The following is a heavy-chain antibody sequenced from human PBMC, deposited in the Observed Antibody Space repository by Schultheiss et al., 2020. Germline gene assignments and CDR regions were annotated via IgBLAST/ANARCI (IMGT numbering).Heavy chain of an antibody. J-gene: IGHJ4*02. CDR2: IYSSGST. CDR3: ARGPGYCSGGSCYSPFDY. CDR1: GGSISSGSYY. V-gene: IGHV4-61*02. Sequence: SETLSLTCTVSGGSISSGSYYWSWIRQPAGKGLEWIGRIYSSGSTNYNPSLKSRVTMSLDTSKNQFSLKLSSVTAADTAVYFCARGPGYCSGGSCYSPFDYWGQGTLVTVSS. D-gene: IGHD2-15*01.